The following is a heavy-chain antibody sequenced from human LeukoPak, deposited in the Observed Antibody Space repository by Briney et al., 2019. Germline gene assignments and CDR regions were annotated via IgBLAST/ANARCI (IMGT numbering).Heavy chain of an antibody. CDR1: GGSISSGGYY. V-gene: IGHV4-31*03. Sequence: SETLSLTCTVSGGSISSGGYYWSWIRQHPGKGLEWIGYIYYSGSTYYNPSLKSRVTISVDTSKNQFSLKLSSVTAADTAVYYWAREDSSGWYKAFDIWGQGTMVTVSS. J-gene: IGHJ3*02. CDR2: IYYSGST. CDR3: AREDSSGWYKAFDI. D-gene: IGHD6-19*01.